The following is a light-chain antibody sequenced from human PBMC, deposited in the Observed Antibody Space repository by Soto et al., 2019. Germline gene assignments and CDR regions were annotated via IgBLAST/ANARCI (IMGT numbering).Light chain of an antibody. CDR1: SSNIGNNF. CDR2: ENN. J-gene: IGLJ1*01. V-gene: IGLV1-51*02. CDR3: GTWDNSLSAPYI. Sequence: VLTQPPSVSAAPGQKVTISCSGSSSNIGNNFVSWYQQLPGTAPKLLIFENNKRPSGIPDRFSGSKSGTSATLGITGLQTGDEADYYCGTWDNSLSAPYIFGNGTKVTVL.